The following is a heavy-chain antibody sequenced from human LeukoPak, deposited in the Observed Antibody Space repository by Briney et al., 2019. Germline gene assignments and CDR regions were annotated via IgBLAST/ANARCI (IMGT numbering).Heavy chain of an antibody. Sequence: GGSLRLSCAASGFTFSNAWMSWVRHAPGKGLEWVGRIKSKTDGGTTDYAAPVKGRFTISRDDSKNTLYLQMNSLKTEDTAVYYCTTASYSSGWSYYFAYWGQGTLVTVSS. D-gene: IGHD6-19*01. J-gene: IGHJ4*02. CDR2: IKSKTDGGTT. V-gene: IGHV3-15*01. CDR3: TTASYSSGWSYYFAY. CDR1: GFTFSNAW.